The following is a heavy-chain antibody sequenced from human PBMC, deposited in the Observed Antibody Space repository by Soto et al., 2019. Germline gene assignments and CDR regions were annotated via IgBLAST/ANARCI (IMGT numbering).Heavy chain of an antibody. CDR3: VQTTGWPGFDF. V-gene: IGHV4-59*02. CDR2: IYNGGTT. D-gene: IGHD1-1*01. Sequence: SETLSLTCTVSGGSVRRFYYSWVRQSPGKGLEWIGNIYNGGTTNYNPSLKSRVAIFVDTSKNQLSVNLTSMTAADTAIYYCVQTTGWPGFDFWGQGILVTVSS. J-gene: IGHJ4*02. CDR1: GGSVRRFY.